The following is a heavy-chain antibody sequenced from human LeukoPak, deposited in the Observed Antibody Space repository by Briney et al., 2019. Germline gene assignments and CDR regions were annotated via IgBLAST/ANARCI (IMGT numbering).Heavy chain of an antibody. CDR1: GFTLSSYG. J-gene: IGHJ4*02. CDR3: AKGAHNHAWGPIDY. V-gene: IGHV3-30*18. CDR2: ISYDGSNK. D-gene: IGHD7-27*01. Sequence: GGSLRLSCAASGFTLSSYGVQWARHAPGRGREWVAVISYDGSNKYCADSVKGPFTLPKDNSKNTVYLQMSSLRAEDTALYYWAKGAHNHAWGPIDYWGQGALVTVSS.